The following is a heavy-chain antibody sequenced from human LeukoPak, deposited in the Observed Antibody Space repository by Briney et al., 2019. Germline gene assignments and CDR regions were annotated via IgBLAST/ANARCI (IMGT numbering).Heavy chain of an antibody. CDR3: ARDFGLGSGSYSDY. CDR2: INHSGST. V-gene: IGHV4-34*01. J-gene: IGHJ4*02. Sequence: KPSETLSLTCAVYGGSFSGYYWSWIRQPPGKGLEWIGEINHSGSTNYNPSLKSRVTISVDASKNQFSLKLSSVTAADTAVYYCARDFGLGSGSYSDYWGQGTLVTVSS. CDR1: GGSFSGYY. D-gene: IGHD3-10*01.